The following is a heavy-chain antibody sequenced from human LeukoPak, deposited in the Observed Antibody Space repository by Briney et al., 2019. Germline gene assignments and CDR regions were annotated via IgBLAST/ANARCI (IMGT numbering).Heavy chain of an antibody. CDR1: GFTFSNYA. V-gene: IGHV3-23*01. J-gene: IGHJ2*01. D-gene: IGHD3-22*01. Sequence: PGGSLRLSCAASGFTFSNYAMSWVRQAPGKGLEWVSAINDSGCSTYYADSVKGRFTISRDNSKNTLNLQMNSLRAEDTAVYYCANSRRSGYWYFDLWGRGTLVTVSS. CDR3: ANSRRSGYWYFDL. CDR2: INDSGCST.